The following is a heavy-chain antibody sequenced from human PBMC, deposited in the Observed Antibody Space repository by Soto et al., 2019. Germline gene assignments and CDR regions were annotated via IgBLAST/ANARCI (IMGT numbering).Heavy chain of an antibody. V-gene: IGHV4-39*07. J-gene: IGHJ4*02. CDR3: ARGDLYDY. CDR1: GGSISNSPYY. Sequence: SETLSLTCTVSGGSISNSPYYWGWIRQPPGKGLEWLGNIYYSGSTNYNPSLKSRVTISVDTSKNQFSLKLSSVTAADTAVYYCARGDLYDYWGQGTLVTVS. CDR2: IYYSGST.